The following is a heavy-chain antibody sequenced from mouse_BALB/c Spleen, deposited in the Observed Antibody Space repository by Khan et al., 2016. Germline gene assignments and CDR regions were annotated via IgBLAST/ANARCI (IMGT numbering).Heavy chain of an antibody. D-gene: IGHD2-13*01. J-gene: IGHJ4*01. CDR2: INSNTGEP. Sequence: QIQLVQSGPELKKPGETVKISCKASGYTFTNYGMNWVKQAPGKGLKWMGWINSNTGEPTYAEEFKGRFAFSLETSTSTAYLQINNLQNEDTATYFCARSCDYPYYAMDYWGQGTSVTVSS. CDR3: ARSCDYPYYAMDY. V-gene: IGHV9-3*02. CDR1: GYTFTNYG.